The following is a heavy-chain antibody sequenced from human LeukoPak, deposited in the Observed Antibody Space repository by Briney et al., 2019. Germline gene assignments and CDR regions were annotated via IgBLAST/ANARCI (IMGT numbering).Heavy chain of an antibody. D-gene: IGHD1-26*01. J-gene: IGHJ5*02. V-gene: IGHV3-15*01. CDR1: GFTFNSAW. CDR2: IKSKTDGGTT. Sequence: GGSLRLSCAASGFTFNSAWMSWVRQAPGKGLEWVGRIKSKTDGGTTDYAAPVKGRFTISRDDSKNTLCLQMNSLKTEDTALYYCTRDSGTHNWFDPWGQGTLVTVSS. CDR3: TRDSGTHNWFDP.